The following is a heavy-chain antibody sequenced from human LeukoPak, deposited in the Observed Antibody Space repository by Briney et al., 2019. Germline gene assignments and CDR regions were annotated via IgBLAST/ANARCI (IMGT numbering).Heavy chain of an antibody. CDR2: IYYSGST. J-gene: IGHJ4*02. CDR1: GGSISSSSYC. CDR3: ARQRGSSRSYDY. V-gene: IGHV4-39*01. D-gene: IGHD6-13*01. Sequence: SETLSLTCTVSGGSISSSSYCWGWIRQPPGKGLEWIGSIYYSGSTYYNPSLKSRVTISVDTSKSHFSLELSSVTAADTAVYYCARQRGSSRSYDYWGQGTLVTVSS.